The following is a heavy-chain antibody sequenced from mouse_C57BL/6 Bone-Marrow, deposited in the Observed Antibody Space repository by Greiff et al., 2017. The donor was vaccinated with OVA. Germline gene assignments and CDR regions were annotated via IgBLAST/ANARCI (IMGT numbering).Heavy chain of an antibody. V-gene: IGHV1-81*01. CDR3: AREDYGYYFDY. CDR1: GYTFTSYG. D-gene: IGHD2-4*01. CDR2: IYPRSGNT. J-gene: IGHJ2*01. Sequence: QVQLQQPGAELVKPGASVKLSCKASGYTFTSYGISWVKQRTGQGLEWIGEIYPRSGNTYYNEKFKGKATLTADKSSSTAYMELRSLTSEDSAVYFCAREDYGYYFDYWGQGTTLTVSS.